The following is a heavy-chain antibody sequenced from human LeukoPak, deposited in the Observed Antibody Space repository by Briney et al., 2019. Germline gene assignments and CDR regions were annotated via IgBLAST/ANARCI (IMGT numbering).Heavy chain of an antibody. Sequence: GGSLRLSCAASGLTFSSDGMHWVRQAPGKGLEWVAVISYDGSNKYYADSVKGRFTVSRDNSKNTLYLQMNSLRAEDTAVYYCAKAAGGYSAYDSGWGYFDYWGQGTLVTVSS. CDR2: ISYDGSNK. D-gene: IGHD5-12*01. V-gene: IGHV3-30*18. CDR1: GLTFSSDG. CDR3: AKAAGGYSAYDSGWGYFDY. J-gene: IGHJ4*02.